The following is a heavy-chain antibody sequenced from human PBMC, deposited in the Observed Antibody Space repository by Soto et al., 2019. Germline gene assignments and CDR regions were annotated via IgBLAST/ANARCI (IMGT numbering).Heavy chain of an antibody. CDR3: TRDQGGSYDSWFDP. V-gene: IGHV3-21*06. J-gene: IGHJ5*02. CDR2: ISSGGIYI. CDR1: FTFSMYS. Sequence: EVQVVESGGGLVNPGGSLRLSCSFTFSMYSMNWVRQAPGKGLEWVAYISSGGIYIKYADSVKGRFTISRDNAKNSVSLQLNSLKVEETAVYYCTRDQGGSYDSWFDPWGQGTQVIVSS. D-gene: IGHD1-26*01.